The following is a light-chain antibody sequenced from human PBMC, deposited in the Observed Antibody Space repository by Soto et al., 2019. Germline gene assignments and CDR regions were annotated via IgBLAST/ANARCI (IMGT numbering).Light chain of an antibody. V-gene: IGKV3-20*01. CDR2: GAS. CDR1: QSVASRN. CDR3: KQYGSSPRT. J-gene: IGKJ1*01. Sequence: EIVLTQSPGTLSLSQGERATLSCRASQSVASRNLAWYQQKSGQAPRVLIYGASSRAIHTPDRFSGSGSGTDFTLTISGLEPEDLAVYYCKQYGSSPRTVGQGTKVDIK.